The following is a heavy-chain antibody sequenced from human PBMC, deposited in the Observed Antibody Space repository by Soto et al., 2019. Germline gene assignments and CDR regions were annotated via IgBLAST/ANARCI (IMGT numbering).Heavy chain of an antibody. CDR3: ASGGWYSSSWYFGSGFDY. V-gene: IGHV4-39*01. Sequence: QLQLQESGPGLVKPSETLSLTCTVSGGSISSSSYYWGWIRQPPGKGLEWIGSIHYSGSTYYNPSLKSRVTISVDTSKNQFSLKLSSVTAADTAVYYCASGGWYSSSWYFGSGFDYWGQGTLVTVSS. J-gene: IGHJ4*02. CDR2: IHYSGST. CDR1: GGSISSSSYY. D-gene: IGHD6-13*01.